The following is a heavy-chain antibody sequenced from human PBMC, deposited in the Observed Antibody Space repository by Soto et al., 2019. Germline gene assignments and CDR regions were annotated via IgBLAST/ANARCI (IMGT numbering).Heavy chain of an antibody. J-gene: IGHJ6*02. V-gene: IGHV3-23*01. CDR3: AKGITIFGVVIRPISYYGMDV. Sequence: PGGSLRLSCAASGFTFSSYAMSWVRQAPGKGLEWVSAISGSGGSTYYADSVKGRFTISRDNSKNTLYLQMNSLRAEDTAVYYCAKGITIFGVVIRPISYYGMDVWGQGTTVTVSS. D-gene: IGHD3-3*01. CDR1: GFTFSSYA. CDR2: ISGSGGST.